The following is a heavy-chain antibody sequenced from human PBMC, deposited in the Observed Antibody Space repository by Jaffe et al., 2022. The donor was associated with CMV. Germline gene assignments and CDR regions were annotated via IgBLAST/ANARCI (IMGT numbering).Heavy chain of an antibody. CDR3: ARGMGAVAGPTEFDY. D-gene: IGHD6-19*01. CDR2: ISSSSSYI. J-gene: IGHJ4*02. Sequence: EVQLVESGGGLVKPGGSLRLSCAASGFTFSSYSMNWVRQAPGKGLEWVSSISSSSSYIYYADSVKGRFTISRDNAKNSLYLQMNSLRAEDTAVYYCARGMGAVAGPTEFDYWGQGTLVTVSS. V-gene: IGHV3-21*01. CDR1: GFTFSSYS.